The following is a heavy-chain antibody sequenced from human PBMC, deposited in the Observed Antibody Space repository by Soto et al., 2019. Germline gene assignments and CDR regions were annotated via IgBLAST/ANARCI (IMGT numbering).Heavy chain of an antibody. J-gene: IGHJ4*02. Sequence: QVQLQESGPGLVKPSQTLSLTCTVSGGSISSGNYYWSWIRQPPGKGLEWIGFISYSGSTYYNASLKRRFTISVDTSKYQFSLNLSFVTAADTAVYYCATMGTPATGLYYFDYWGQGTLVTVSS. D-gene: IGHD1-7*01. CDR2: ISYSGST. CDR3: ATMGTPATGLYYFDY. V-gene: IGHV4-30-4*01. CDR1: GGSISSGNYY.